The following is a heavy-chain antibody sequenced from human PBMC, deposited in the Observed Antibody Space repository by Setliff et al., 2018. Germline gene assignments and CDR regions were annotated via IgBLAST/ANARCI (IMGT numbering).Heavy chain of an antibody. Sequence: SGPTLVNPTQTLTLTCSFSGFSLRSRGMAVGWICQPPGKALEWLALIYWDGVERYSPALKNRVTITQDTSKNQVVLTMTNMDPVDTATYYCAHRGGYGAGSLFYFDVWGQGTLVTVSS. CDR1: GFSLRSRGMA. CDR2: IYWDGVE. CDR3: AHRGGYGAGSLFYFDV. D-gene: IGHD3-10*01. V-gene: IGHV2-5*02. J-gene: IGHJ4*02.